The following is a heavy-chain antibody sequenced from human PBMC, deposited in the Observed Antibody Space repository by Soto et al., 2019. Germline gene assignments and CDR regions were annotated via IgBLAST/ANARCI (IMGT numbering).Heavy chain of an antibody. CDR3: AREELNCGGDCFVF. D-gene: IGHD2-21*01. J-gene: IGHJ4*02. Sequence: EVQLVESGGGLVQPGRSLRLSCTASGFSFSDYEMNWVRQAPGKGLEWISYIGSSTTSIYYADSVRGRFTISRDNAKNSLYLQMNSLRAEDTAVYYCAREELNCGGDCFVFWGQGTLVIVSS. CDR2: IGSSTTSI. CDR1: GFSFSDYE. V-gene: IGHV3-48*03.